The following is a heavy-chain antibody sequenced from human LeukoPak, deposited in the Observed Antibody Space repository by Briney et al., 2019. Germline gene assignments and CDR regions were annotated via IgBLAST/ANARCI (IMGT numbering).Heavy chain of an antibody. V-gene: IGHV4-39*01. CDR1: GGSIAISDYY. J-gene: IGHJ4*02. Sequence: SETLSLTCTVSGGSIAISDYYWGWIRLPPGKGLEWIGTISHTGTTYYNPSLQSRVTISVDKSKNQFSLKLSSVTAADTAVYYCATREHHVLRTPGDYWGQGTLVTVSS. D-gene: IGHD6-6*01. CDR3: ATREHHVLRTPGDY. CDR2: ISHTGTT.